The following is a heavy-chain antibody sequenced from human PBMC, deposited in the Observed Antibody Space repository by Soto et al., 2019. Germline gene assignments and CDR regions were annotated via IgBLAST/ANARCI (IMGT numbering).Heavy chain of an antibody. V-gene: IGHV4-61*01. J-gene: IGHJ2*01. Sequence: QVQLQESGPGQVKPSETLFLTCTVSGGSVSSGTYYWSWIRQPAGKGLEWMGYIYRGSPNYNPSLESRATISVDTSRTQFSLMLSSVTAADTAVYYCSRAQGLGAGYFALWGRGTLVTVSS. D-gene: IGHD7-27*01. CDR1: GGSVSSGTYY. CDR3: SRAQGLGAGYFAL. CDR2: IYRGSP.